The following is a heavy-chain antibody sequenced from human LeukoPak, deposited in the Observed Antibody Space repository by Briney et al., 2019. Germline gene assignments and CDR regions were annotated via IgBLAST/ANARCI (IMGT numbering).Heavy chain of an antibody. Sequence: GGSQRLSCAASGFTFSNYWMNWVRQAPGKGLEWVANIKEDGSEKYYVDSVKGRFTISRDNAKNSLYLQMDSLRAEDTAVYYCARDSQHLNFDHWGQGTLVTVSS. D-gene: IGHD3-3*02. CDR3: ARDSQHLNFDH. J-gene: IGHJ4*02. V-gene: IGHV3-7*04. CDR2: IKEDGSEK. CDR1: GFTFSNYW.